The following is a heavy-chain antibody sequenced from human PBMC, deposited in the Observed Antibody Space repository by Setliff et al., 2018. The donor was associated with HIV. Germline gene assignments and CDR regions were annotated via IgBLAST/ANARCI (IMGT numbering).Heavy chain of an antibody. D-gene: IGHD5-18*01. CDR1: GYSISSGYY. CDR3: ARDAERGYSYGYDY. Sequence: SETLSLTCAVSGYSISSGYYWGWIRQPPGKGLEWIGSVFHSGSTYYNPSLKSRVTMSVDTSKNQFSLKLSSVTAADTAVYYCARDAERGYSYGYDYRGQGTLVTVSS. CDR2: VFHSGST. J-gene: IGHJ4*02. V-gene: IGHV4-38-2*02.